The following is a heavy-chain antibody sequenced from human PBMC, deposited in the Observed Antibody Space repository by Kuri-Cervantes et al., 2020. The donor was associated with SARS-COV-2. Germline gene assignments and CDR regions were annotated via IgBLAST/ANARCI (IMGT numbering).Heavy chain of an antibody. CDR1: GFTFSSYW. CDR3: ARFGGSYRGWFDY. J-gene: IGHJ4*02. Sequence: GGSLRLSCAASGFTFSSYWVSWVRQAPGKGLEWVANIKQDGSEKYYVDSVKGRFTISRDNAKNSLYLQMNSLRAEDTAVYYCARFGGSYRGWFDYWGQGTLVTVSS. D-gene: IGHD1-26*01. V-gene: IGHV3-7*01. CDR2: IKQDGSEK.